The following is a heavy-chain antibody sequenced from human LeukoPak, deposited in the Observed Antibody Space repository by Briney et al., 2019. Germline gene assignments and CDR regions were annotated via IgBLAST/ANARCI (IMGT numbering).Heavy chain of an antibody. CDR1: GGSIISGGSY. J-gene: IGHJ2*01. CDR2: GYYSGIS. V-gene: IGHV4-39*07. Sequence: SETLSLTCTVSGGSIISGGSYWGWIRQPPGKGLEWIGGGYYSGISYYNPALRSRVSISVDTSKNQFSLKLSALTATDTAVYYCSRRDCSQSNCFYWYFDVWGRGTLLTVSS. D-gene: IGHD2-15*01. CDR3: SRRDCSQSNCFYWYFDV.